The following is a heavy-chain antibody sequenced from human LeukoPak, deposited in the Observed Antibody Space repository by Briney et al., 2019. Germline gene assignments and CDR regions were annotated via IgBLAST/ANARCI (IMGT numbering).Heavy chain of an antibody. CDR1: GGSISSYY. CDR2: IYYSGST. Sequence: PSETLSLTCTVSGGSISSYYWSWIRQPPGKGLEWIGYIYYSGSTNYNPSLKSRVTISVDTSKNQFSLKLSSVTAADTAVYYCARGKNPLEVYLGYWGQGTLVTVSS. CDR3: ARGKNPLEVYLGY. J-gene: IGHJ4*02. D-gene: IGHD7-27*01. V-gene: IGHV4-59*01.